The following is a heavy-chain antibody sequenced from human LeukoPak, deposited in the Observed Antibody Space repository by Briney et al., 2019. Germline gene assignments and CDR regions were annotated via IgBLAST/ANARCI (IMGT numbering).Heavy chain of an antibody. CDR3: ASPAGVNPILGYTNGWYFRT. CDR1: GFTFSSYE. D-gene: IGHD6-19*01. Sequence: GGSLRLSCAASGFTFSSYEMNWVSQAPGKRLEWVSHISSSGSRIYYADSVKGRFTISRDNAKNSLYLQMNSLRAEDTAVYYCASPAGVNPILGYTNGWYFRTWGQGTLVTVSS. V-gene: IGHV3-48*03. CDR2: ISSSGSRI. J-gene: IGHJ5*02.